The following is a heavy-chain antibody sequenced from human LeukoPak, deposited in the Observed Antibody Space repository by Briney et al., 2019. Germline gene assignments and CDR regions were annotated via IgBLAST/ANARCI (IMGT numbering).Heavy chain of an antibody. D-gene: IGHD5-18*01. CDR1: GITFSNYA. Sequence: GGSLRLSCVASGITFSNYAVSWVRQAPERGLDWVSVISGSAHKIRYADSVKGRFAISRDNSENIVYLQMNNLRAEDTAVYYCAGRVTGYSSGYVYWGQGTLVTVSS. CDR2: ISGSAHKI. V-gene: IGHV3-23*01. CDR3: AGRVTGYSSGYVY. J-gene: IGHJ4*02.